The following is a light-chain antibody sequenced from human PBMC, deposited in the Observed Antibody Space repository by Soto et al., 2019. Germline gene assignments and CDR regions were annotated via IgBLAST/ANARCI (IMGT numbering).Light chain of an antibody. CDR1: QRISSW. J-gene: IGKJ1*01. CDR3: QQYSTYPWT. CDR2: DAS. Sequence: DIQMTQAPSTLSASVGDRVTITCRAGQRISSWLAWYQQRPGKARKVLIFDASSLESGVPSRFSGSGSATEFTLTISSLQPDDFATYYCQQYSTYPWTFGQGTKADI. V-gene: IGKV1-5*01.